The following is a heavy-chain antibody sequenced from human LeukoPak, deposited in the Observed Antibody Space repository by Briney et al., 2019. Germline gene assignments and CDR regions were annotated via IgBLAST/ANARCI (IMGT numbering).Heavy chain of an antibody. V-gene: IGHV3-23*01. CDR2: ISGSGDST. CDR1: GFTFSSYA. D-gene: IGHD3-10*01. CDR3: AKGPAMVRGAPFDY. Sequence: SGGSLGLSCAASGFTFSSYAMSWVRQAPGKGLEWVSVISGSGDSTYYADSVKGRFTISRDNSKNTLYLQMNSLRVEDTAVYYCAKGPAMVRGAPFDYWGQGTLVTVSS. J-gene: IGHJ4*02.